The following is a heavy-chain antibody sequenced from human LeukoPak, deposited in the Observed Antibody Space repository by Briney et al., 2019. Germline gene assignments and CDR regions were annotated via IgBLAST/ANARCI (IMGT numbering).Heavy chain of an antibody. CDR1: GYTFTGYC. J-gene: IGHJ6*03. CDR3: ARDGQLRTYYYYYMDV. V-gene: IGHV1-2*02. Sequence: GASVKVSCKASGYTFTGYCVHWVRQAPGQGLEWMGWINPNSGGTNYAQKFQGRVTMTRDTSISTAYMELSRLRSDDTAVYYCARDGQLRTYYYYYMDVWGKGTTVTVSS. CDR2: INPNSGGT. D-gene: IGHD2-2*01.